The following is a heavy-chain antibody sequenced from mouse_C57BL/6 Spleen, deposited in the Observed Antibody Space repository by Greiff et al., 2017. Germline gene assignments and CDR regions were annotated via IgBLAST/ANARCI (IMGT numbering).Heavy chain of an antibody. J-gene: IGHJ2*01. CDR3: ARGGLGSYYFDY. D-gene: IGHD4-1*01. CDR1: GYTFTDYY. V-gene: IGHV1-26*01. CDR2: INPNNGGT. Sequence: VQLQQSGPELVKPGASVKISCKASGYTFTDYYMNWVKQSHGKSLEWIGDINPNNGGTSYNQKFKGKATLTVDKSSSTAYMELRSLTSEDSAVYYCARGGLGSYYFDYWGQGTTLTVSS.